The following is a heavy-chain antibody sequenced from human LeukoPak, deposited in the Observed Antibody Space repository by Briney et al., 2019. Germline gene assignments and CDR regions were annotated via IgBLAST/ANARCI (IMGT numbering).Heavy chain of an antibody. CDR2: ITSGGDYI. CDR1: GFTFNTFN. D-gene: IGHD3-9*01. CDR3: ARGHYDVLAASYKWTPDY. V-gene: IGHV3-21*01. J-gene: IGHJ4*02. Sequence: GGSLRLSCAASGFTFNTFNMNWVRQAPGKGLEWVSSITSGGDYIYYADSVKGRFTTSRDNAENSLSLQLNSLRVEDTAVYYRARGHYDVLAASYKWTPDYWGQGTLVTVSS.